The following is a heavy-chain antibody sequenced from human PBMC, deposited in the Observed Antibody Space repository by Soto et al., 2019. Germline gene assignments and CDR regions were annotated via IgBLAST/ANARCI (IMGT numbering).Heavy chain of an antibody. V-gene: IGHV5-10-1*01. CDR1: GYSFTSYW. D-gene: IGHD3-3*01. CDR2: IDPSDSYT. Sequence: PGESLKISCKGSGYSFTSYWISWVRQMPGKGLEWMGRIDPSDSYTNYSPSFQGHVTISADKSISTAYLQWSSLKASDTAMYYCARAGGITIFGVVIKSGMDVWGQGTTVTVSS. J-gene: IGHJ6*02. CDR3: ARAGGITIFGVVIKSGMDV.